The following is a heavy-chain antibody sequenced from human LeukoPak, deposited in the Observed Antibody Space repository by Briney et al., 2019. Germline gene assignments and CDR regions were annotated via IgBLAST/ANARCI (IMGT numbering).Heavy chain of an antibody. CDR2: IYHSGST. CDR1: GGSISSGGYY. D-gene: IGHD3-16*01. Sequence: SQTLSLTCTVSGGSISSGGYYWSWIRQPPGKGLEWIGYIYHSGSTYYNPSLKSRVTISVDRSKNQFSLKLSSVTAADTAVYYCARTDPWGFPLGYFQHWGQGTLVTVSS. J-gene: IGHJ1*01. V-gene: IGHV4-30-2*01. CDR3: ARTDPWGFPLGYFQH.